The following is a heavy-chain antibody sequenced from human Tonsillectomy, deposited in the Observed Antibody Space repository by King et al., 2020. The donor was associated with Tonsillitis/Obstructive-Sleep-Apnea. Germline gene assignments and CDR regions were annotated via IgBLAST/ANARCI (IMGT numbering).Heavy chain of an antibody. J-gene: IGHJ3*02. V-gene: IGHV6-1*01. CDR2: TYYRSKWDN. D-gene: IGHD1-26*01. Sequence: VQLQQSGPGLVKPSQTLSLTCALSGDSVSSNSATWNWIRQSPSRGREWLGRTYYRSKWDNDYAVSVKSRITINPDTSMSQFSLQLNSVTPEDTAMYYCARESSYYDAFDIWGQGTMVTVSS. CDR1: GDSVSSNSAT. CDR3: ARESSYYDAFDI.